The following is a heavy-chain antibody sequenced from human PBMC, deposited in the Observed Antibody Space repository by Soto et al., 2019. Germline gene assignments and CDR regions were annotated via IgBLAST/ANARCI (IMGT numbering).Heavy chain of an antibody. CDR1: GGTFSSYT. V-gene: IGHV1-69*02. CDR3: SRADYYYGMDV. CDR2: IIPILGIA. Sequence: QVQLVQSGAEVKKPGSSVKVSCKASGGTFSSYTISWVRQAPGQGLEWMGRIIPILGIANYAQKFQGRVTTTADKCTSTAYMEQSSLRCEDTAVYYYSRADYYYGMDVWGQGTTVTVSS. J-gene: IGHJ6*02.